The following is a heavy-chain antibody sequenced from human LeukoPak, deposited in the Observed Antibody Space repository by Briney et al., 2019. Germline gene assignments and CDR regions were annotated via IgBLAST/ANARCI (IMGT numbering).Heavy chain of an antibody. CDR1: GFTFSSYG. J-gene: IGHJ5*02. Sequence: HPGGSLRLSCAASGFTFSSYGMHWVRQAPGKGLEWVAVISYDGSNKYYADSVKGRFTISRDNSKNTLYLQMNSLRAEDTAVHYCAKGGIADWFDPWGQGTLVTVSS. CDR3: AKGGIADWFDP. D-gene: IGHD6-13*01. V-gene: IGHV3-30*18. CDR2: ISYDGSNK.